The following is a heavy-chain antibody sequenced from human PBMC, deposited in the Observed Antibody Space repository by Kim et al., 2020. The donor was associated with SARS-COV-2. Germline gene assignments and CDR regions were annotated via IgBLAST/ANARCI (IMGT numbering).Heavy chain of an antibody. J-gene: IGHJ4*02. V-gene: IGHV3-30*18. Sequence: GGSLRLSCAASGFTFSSYGMHWVRQAPGKGLEWVAAITYDGSNKYYADSVKGRFTISRDNSKNTLYLQMNSLRAEDTAVYYCANEADQVDSSGECLDYWGQGTLGTVSS. D-gene: IGHD6-19*01. CDR3: ANEADQVDSSGECLDY. CDR2: ITYDGSNK. CDR1: GFTFSSYG.